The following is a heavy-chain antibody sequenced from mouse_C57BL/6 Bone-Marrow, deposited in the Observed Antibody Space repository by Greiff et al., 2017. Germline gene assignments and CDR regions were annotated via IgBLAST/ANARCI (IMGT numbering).Heavy chain of an antibody. V-gene: IGHV1-39*01. D-gene: IGHD1-1*01. Sequence: EVQLQQSGPELVKPGASVQISCKASGYSFTDYNMNWVKQSNGKSLEWIGVINPNYGTTSYNQKFKGKATLTVDQSSSTAYMQLNSLTSEDSAVYYCARYYYGSSYWYLDVWGEGTTVTVSS. CDR3: ARYYYGSSYWYLDV. J-gene: IGHJ1*01. CDR1: GYSFTDYN. CDR2: INPNYGTT.